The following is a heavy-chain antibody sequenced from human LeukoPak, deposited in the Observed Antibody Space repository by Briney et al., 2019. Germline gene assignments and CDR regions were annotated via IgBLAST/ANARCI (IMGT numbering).Heavy chain of an antibody. D-gene: IGHD2-2*01. CDR1: GGSISSYY. Sequence: SETLSLTCTVSGGSISSYYWSWIRQPPGKGLEWIGYIYYSGSTNYNPSLKSRVTISVDTSKNQFSLKLSSVTAADTAVYYCARDRGYCSSTSCYLNYYYGMDVWGKGTTVTVSS. CDR2: IYYSGST. V-gene: IGHV4-59*01. CDR3: ARDRGYCSSTSCYLNYYYGMDV. J-gene: IGHJ6*04.